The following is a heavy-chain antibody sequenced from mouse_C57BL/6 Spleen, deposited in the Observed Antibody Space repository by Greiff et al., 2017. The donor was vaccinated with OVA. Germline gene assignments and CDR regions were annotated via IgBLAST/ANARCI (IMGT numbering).Heavy chain of an antibody. CDR1: GYTFTSYW. D-gene: IGHD1-1*01. CDR2: IDPSDSYT. Sequence: QVQLQQSGAELVRPGTSVKLSCKASGYTFTSYWMHWVKQRPGQGLEWIGVIDPSDSYTNYNQKFKGKATLTVDTSSSTAYMQLSSLTSEDSAVYYCARGIFYGSSSHWYFDVWGTGTTVTVSS. V-gene: IGHV1-59*01. CDR3: ARGIFYGSSSHWYFDV. J-gene: IGHJ1*03.